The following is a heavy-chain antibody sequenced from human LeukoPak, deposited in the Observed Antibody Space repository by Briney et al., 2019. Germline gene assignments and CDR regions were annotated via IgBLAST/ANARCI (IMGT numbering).Heavy chain of an antibody. CDR1: GFTFDDYA. Sequence: PGRSLRLSCAASGFTFDDYAMHWVRQAPGKGLEWVSAISGSGGSTYYADSVKGRFTISRDNSKNTLYLQMNSLRAEDTAVYYCAKRGSGSMKAFDIWGQGTMVTVSS. V-gene: IGHV3-23*01. CDR3: AKRGSGSMKAFDI. CDR2: ISGSGGST. J-gene: IGHJ3*02. D-gene: IGHD3-10*01.